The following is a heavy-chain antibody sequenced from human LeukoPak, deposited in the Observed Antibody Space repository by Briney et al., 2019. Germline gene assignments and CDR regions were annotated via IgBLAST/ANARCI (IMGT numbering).Heavy chain of an antibody. V-gene: IGHV3-30*04. Sequence: GGSLRLSCAASGFTFSSYAMHWVRQAPGKGLEWVAVISYDGSSKYYADSVKGRFTISRDNSKNTLYLQMNSLRAEDTAVYYCASTYGGNVNVVDYWGQGTLVTVSS. CDR2: ISYDGSSK. D-gene: IGHD4-23*01. CDR3: ASTYGGNVNVVDY. CDR1: GFTFSSYA. J-gene: IGHJ4*02.